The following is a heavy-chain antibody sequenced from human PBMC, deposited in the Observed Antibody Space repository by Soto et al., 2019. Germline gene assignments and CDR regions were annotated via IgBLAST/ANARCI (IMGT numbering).Heavy chain of an antibody. D-gene: IGHD3-3*01. CDR3: ARHYGYYDFWSGYRETFDY. CDR1: GGSISSSSYY. J-gene: IGHJ4*02. CDR2: IYYSGST. Sequence: PLETLSLTCTVSGGSISSSSYYWGWIRQPPGKGLEWIGSIYYSGSTYYNPSLKSRVTISVDTSKNQFSLKLSSVTAADTAVYYCARHYGYYDFWSGYRETFDYWGQGTLVTVSS. V-gene: IGHV4-39*01.